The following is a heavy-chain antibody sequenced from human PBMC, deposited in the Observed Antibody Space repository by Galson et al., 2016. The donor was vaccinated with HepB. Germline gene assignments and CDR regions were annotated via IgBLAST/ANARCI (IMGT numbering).Heavy chain of an antibody. V-gene: IGHV1-2*04. CDR1: GDTFTGYY. CDR3: ATSTGYRSGWGAFDI. D-gene: IGHD6-25*01. J-gene: IGHJ3*02. Sequence: SVTVSCKASGDTFTGYYIHWVRQAPGQGLEWMAWLSANSGATNYAQKFPGWVTMTRDTSISTAYMELTSLTSDATAIYYCATSTGYRSGWGAFDIWGQGTMVTVAS. CDR2: LSANSGAT.